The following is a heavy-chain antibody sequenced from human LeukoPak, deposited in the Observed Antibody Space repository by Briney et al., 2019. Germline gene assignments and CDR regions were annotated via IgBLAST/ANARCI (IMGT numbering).Heavy chain of an antibody. D-gene: IGHD4-11*01. CDR3: ARGGDDYSNYESNWFDP. Sequence: GASVKVSCKASGYTFTGYYMHWVRQAPGQGLEWMGWMNPNSGNTGYAQKFQGRVTMTRNTSISTAYMELSSLRSEDTAVYYCARGGDDYSNYESNWFDPWGQGTLVTVSS. CDR2: MNPNSGNT. V-gene: IGHV1-8*02. J-gene: IGHJ5*02. CDR1: GYTFTGYY.